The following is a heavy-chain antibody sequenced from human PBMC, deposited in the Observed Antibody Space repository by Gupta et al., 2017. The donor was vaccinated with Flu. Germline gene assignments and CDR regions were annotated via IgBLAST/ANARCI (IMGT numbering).Heavy chain of an antibody. CDR3: ARVPRQWLVLLGPDPYFDF. CDR1: TTHD. D-gene: IGHD6-19*01. CDR2: MIPNSGNT. Sequence: TTHDINWVRQAPGQGLEWMGWMIPNSGNTGYAQKFQGRVTMTRNTSINTAYMELSSLRSEDTAVYYCARVPRQWLVLLGPDPYFDFWGQGTLVTVSS. J-gene: IGHJ4*02. V-gene: IGHV1-8*01.